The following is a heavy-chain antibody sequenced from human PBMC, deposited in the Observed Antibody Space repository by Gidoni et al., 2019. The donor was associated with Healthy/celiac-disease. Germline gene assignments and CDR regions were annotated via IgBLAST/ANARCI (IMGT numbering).Heavy chain of an antibody. J-gene: IGHJ4*02. CDR1: GFTFSSYA. CDR3: AKDQASYYDSSGYYNFDY. D-gene: IGHD3-22*01. V-gene: IGHV3-23*01. CDR2: ISGSGGST. Sequence: EVQLLESGGGLVQPGGSLRLSCAASGFTFSSYAMSWVRQAPGKGLEWVSAISGSGGSTYYADSVKGRFTISRDNSKNTLYLQMNSLRAEDTAVYYCAKDQASYYDSSGYYNFDYWGQGTLVTVSS.